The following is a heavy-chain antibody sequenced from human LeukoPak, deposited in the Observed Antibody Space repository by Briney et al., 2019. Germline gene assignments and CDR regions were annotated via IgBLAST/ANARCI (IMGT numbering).Heavy chain of an antibody. D-gene: IGHD2-21*02. CDR2: INYSGQL. Sequence: SETLSLTCTDSGGSISSRTYYWAWIRQPPGKGLEWIGSINYSGQLTFNPSLKSRVTVSLDTSRNQFSLTLSSVTAADTAVYYCARDFGDWRTDYWGQGTLVTVSS. J-gene: IGHJ4*02. CDR3: ARDFGDWRTDY. CDR1: GGSISSRTYY. V-gene: IGHV4-39*07.